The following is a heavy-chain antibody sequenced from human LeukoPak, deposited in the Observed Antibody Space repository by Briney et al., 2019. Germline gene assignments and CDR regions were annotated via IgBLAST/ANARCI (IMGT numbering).Heavy chain of an antibody. Sequence: VASVKVSCKASGGAFSSYAISWVRQAPGQGLEWVGGIIPIFGTANYAQKFQGRVTITTDESTSTAYMELSSLRSEDTAVYYCARDRLRYCSGGSCFNSLDYWGQGTLVTVSS. D-gene: IGHD2-15*01. J-gene: IGHJ4*02. V-gene: IGHV1-69*05. CDR2: IIPIFGTA. CDR3: ARDRLRYCSGGSCFNSLDY. CDR1: GGAFSSYA.